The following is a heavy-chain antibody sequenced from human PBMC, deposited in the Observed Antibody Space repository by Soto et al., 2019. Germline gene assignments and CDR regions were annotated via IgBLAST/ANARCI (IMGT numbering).Heavy chain of an antibody. V-gene: IGHV1-69*04. CDR1: GGTFSSYT. CDR3: ARDLFIAAAGTRPGWFDP. CDR2: IIPILGIA. J-gene: IGHJ5*02. Sequence: ASVKVSCKASGGTFSSYTISWVRQAPGQGLEWMGRIIPILGIANYAQKFQGRVTITADKSTSTAYMELSSLRSEDTAVYYCARDLFIAAAGTRPGWFDPWGQGTLVTVSS. D-gene: IGHD6-13*01.